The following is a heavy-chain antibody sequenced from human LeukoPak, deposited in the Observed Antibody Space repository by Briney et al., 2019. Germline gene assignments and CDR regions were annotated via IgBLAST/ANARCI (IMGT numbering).Heavy chain of an antibody. Sequence: GGSLRLSCAASGFTFSSYAMSWVRQAPGKGLEWVSAISGNGGSTYYADSVKGRFTISRDNSKNTLYLQMNSLRAEDTAVYYCAKDSGYDSSYYYYMDVWGKGTTVTVSS. V-gene: IGHV3-23*01. CDR1: GFTFSSYA. D-gene: IGHD5-12*01. CDR3: AKDSGYDSSYYYYMDV. CDR2: ISGNGGST. J-gene: IGHJ6*03.